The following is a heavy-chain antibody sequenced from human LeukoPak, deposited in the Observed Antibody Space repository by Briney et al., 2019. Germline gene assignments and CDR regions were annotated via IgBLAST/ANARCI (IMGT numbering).Heavy chain of an antibody. V-gene: IGHV1-18*01. CDR3: ARDDARYSGPDYPNWFDP. CDR2: ISGSNVNT. D-gene: IGHD3-16*01. J-gene: IGHJ5*02. CDR1: GYTFTRYG. Sequence: ASVKVSCKASGYTFTRYGITWVRQAPGQGLEWMGWISGSNVNTHYAQNLQGRVTMTTDTSTSTAYMELRSLRSDDTAVYYCARDDARYSGPDYPNWFDPWGQGTLVTVFS.